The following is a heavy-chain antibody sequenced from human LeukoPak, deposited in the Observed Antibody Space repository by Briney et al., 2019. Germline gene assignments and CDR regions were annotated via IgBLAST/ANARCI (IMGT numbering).Heavy chain of an antibody. Sequence: SVKVSCKASGGTFSSYAISWVRQAPGQGLEWMGGIIPIFGTANYAQKFQGRVTITTDESTSTAYMELSSLRSEDTAVYYCARSRGEGSYLNLSWGQGTLVTVSS. CDR3: ARSRGEGSYLNLS. D-gene: IGHD1-26*01. V-gene: IGHV1-69*05. CDR1: GGTFSSYA. CDR2: IIPIFGTA. J-gene: IGHJ4*02.